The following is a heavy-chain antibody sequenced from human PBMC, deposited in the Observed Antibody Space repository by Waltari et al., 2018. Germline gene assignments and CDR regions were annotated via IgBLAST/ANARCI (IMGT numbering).Heavy chain of an antibody. J-gene: IGHJ4*02. D-gene: IGHD2-2*01. CDR2: IYHSGGT. Sequence: QVQLQESGPGLVKPSETLSLTCAVSGYSISSGYYWGWIRQPPGKGLEWIGSIYHSGGTYDNPSLKSRVTISVDTSKNQFSLKLSSVTAADTAVYYCASLPPAGESYWGQGTLVTVSS. CDR3: ASLPPAGESY. V-gene: IGHV4-38-2*01. CDR1: GYSISSGYY.